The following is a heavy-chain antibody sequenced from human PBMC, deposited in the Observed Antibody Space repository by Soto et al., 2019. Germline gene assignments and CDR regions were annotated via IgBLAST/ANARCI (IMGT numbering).Heavy chain of an antibody. CDR2: INHSGST. J-gene: IGHJ4*02. CDR3: ARGGGTYGSGSYWSY. CDR1: GGSFSGYY. Sequence: QVQLQQWGAGLLKPSETLFLTCAVYGGSFSGYYWSWIRQPPGKGLEWIGEINHSGSTNYNPSLKSRVTISVDTSKNQFSLKLSSVTAADTAVYYCARGGGTYGSGSYWSYWGQGTLVTFSS. D-gene: IGHD3-10*01. V-gene: IGHV4-34*01.